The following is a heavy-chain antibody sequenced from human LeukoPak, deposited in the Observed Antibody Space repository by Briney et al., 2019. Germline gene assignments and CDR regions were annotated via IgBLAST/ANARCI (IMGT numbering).Heavy chain of an antibody. J-gene: IGHJ6*03. D-gene: IGHD1-26*01. Sequence: SETLSLTCTVSGGSIRSNSYYWGWIRQPPGKGLEWIGSIHYSGSTYYNPSLKSRVTISVDTSKNQFSLKLSSVTAADTAFYYCASQGHHGKIVGTTLSYFYMDVWGKGTTVTVSS. CDR2: IHYSGST. CDR3: ASQGHHGKIVGTTLSYFYMDV. CDR1: GGSIRSNSYY. V-gene: IGHV4-39*07.